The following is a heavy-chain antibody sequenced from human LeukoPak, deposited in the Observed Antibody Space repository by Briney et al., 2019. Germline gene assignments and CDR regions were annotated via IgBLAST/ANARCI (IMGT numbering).Heavy chain of an antibody. J-gene: IGHJ6*03. Sequence: SETLSLTCTVSGGSISSYYWSWIRQPPGKGLEWIGYIYYSGSTNYNPSLKSRVTISIDTSENQFSLKLSSVTAADTAVYYCARVGGGPTYYYYYMDVWGKGTTVTVSS. V-gene: IGHV4-59*01. CDR1: GGSISSYY. CDR2: IYYSGST. D-gene: IGHD3-16*01. CDR3: ARVGGGPTYYYYYMDV.